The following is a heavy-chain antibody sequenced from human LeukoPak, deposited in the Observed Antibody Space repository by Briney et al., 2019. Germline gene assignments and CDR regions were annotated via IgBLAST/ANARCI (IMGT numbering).Heavy chain of an antibody. J-gene: IGHJ4*02. V-gene: IGHV1-69*04. CDR2: IIPIFGIA. Sequence: GASVKVSCKASGGTFSSYAISWVRQAPGQGLEWMGRIIPIFGIANYAQKFQGRVTITADKSTSTAYMELSSLRSEDTAVYYSEWLAKGGFDYWGQGTLVTVSS. CDR3: EWLAKGGFDY. D-gene: IGHD6-19*01. CDR1: GGTFSSYA.